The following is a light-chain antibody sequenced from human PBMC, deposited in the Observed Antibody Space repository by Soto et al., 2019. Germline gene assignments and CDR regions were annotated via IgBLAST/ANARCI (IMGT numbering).Light chain of an antibody. CDR3: QQYYSYPSLT. CDR2: DAS. CDR1: QGISNS. J-gene: IGKJ4*01. Sequence: DIQMTQSPSSLSASIGDRVTITCRASQGISNSLAWYQQKPGKGPSLLIYDASTLQSGVPSRFSGSGSGTDFTLTISCLQSEDFATYYCQQYYSYPSLTFGGGTKV. V-gene: IGKV1-27*01.